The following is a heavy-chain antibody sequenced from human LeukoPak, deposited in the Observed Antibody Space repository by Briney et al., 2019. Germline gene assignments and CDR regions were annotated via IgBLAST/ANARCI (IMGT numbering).Heavy chain of an antibody. V-gene: IGHV4-34*01. J-gene: IGHJ4*02. Sequence: ASETLSLTCAVYGGSFSGYYWSWIRQPPGKGLEWIGEINHSGSTSYNPSLKSRVTISVDTSKNQFSLKLSSVTAADTAVYYCARLYGSGTTYYLDYWGQGTLVTVSS. CDR1: GGSFSGYY. CDR2: INHSGST. CDR3: ARLYGSGTTYYLDY. D-gene: IGHD3-10*01.